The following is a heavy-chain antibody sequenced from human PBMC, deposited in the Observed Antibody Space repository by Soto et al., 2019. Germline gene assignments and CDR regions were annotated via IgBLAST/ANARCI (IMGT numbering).Heavy chain of an antibody. J-gene: IGHJ4*02. Sequence: SETLSVPCRVSGASMSSGGYYWSWLRQSPGKGLEWIGHIYYTGSTFYSPSLKSRLTISLDTSKNQFSLDLRSVTAADTAMYYCARIEMASIKWGRGTLVTVSS. CDR1: GASMSSGGYY. V-gene: IGHV4-31*03. CDR2: IYYTGST. CDR3: ARIEMASIK.